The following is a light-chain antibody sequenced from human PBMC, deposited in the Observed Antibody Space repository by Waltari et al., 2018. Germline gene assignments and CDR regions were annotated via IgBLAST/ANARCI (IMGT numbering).Light chain of an antibody. J-gene: IGKJ4*01. CDR1: QGISSY. V-gene: IGKV1-8*01. CDR3: QQYYSFPVT. CDR2: AAS. Sequence: AIRITQSPSSLSSSTGARVTITCRASQGISSYLAWYQQKPGKAPKLLIYAASTLQSGVPSRFSGSGSGTDFTLTISCLQSEDCATYYCQQYYSFPVTFGGGTTVEIK.